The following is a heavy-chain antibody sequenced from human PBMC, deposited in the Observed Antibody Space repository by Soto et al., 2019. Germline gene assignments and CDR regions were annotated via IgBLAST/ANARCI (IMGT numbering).Heavy chain of an antibody. D-gene: IGHD6-19*01. J-gene: IGHJ4*02. CDR1: GYTFTSYG. V-gene: IGHV1-3*01. Sequence: ASVKVSCKASGYTFTSYGISWVRQAPGQRLEWMGWINAGNGNTKNSQKFQGRVTITRDTSASTAYMELSSLRSEDTAVYYCARSIAVAAPDYWGQGTLVTGSS. CDR3: ARSIAVAAPDY. CDR2: INAGNGNT.